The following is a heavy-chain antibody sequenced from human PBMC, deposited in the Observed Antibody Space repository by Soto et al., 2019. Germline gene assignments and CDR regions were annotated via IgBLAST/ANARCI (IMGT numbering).Heavy chain of an antibody. V-gene: IGHV4-31*03. Sequence: TSETLSLTCTVSGGSISSGGYYWSWIRQHPGKGLEWIGYIYYSGSTYYNPSLKSRVTISVDTSKNQFSLKLSSVTAADTAVYYCARLYYDFWSGYSSWYYFDYWGQGTLVTVSS. CDR2: IYYSGST. J-gene: IGHJ4*02. CDR3: ARLYYDFWSGYSSWYYFDY. CDR1: GGSISSGGYY. D-gene: IGHD3-3*01.